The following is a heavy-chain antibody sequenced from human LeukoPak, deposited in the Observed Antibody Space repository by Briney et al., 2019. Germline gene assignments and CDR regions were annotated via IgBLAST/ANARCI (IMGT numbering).Heavy chain of an antibody. J-gene: IGHJ4*02. D-gene: IGHD3-10*01. Sequence: PWGSRRLSCTASRFTFSNFSMHWVRQAPGKGLQFVSGITRDGSSIDYADSVRGRFTISRDNSKSTLYLRMSSLRVEDTALYYCMRGLYGLGWDYWGPGTLIPVSS. CDR1: RFTFSNFS. CDR3: MRGLYGLGWDY. V-gene: IGHV3-64D*06. CDR2: ITRDGSSI.